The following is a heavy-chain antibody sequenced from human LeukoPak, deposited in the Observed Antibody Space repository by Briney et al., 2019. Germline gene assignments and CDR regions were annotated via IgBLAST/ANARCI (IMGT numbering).Heavy chain of an antibody. CDR3: ARDYLTCGGGCYSPLAGDY. CDR2: INPNSGGT. D-gene: IGHD2-21*01. Sequence: ASVKVSCEASGYTFTGYYMHWVRQAPGQGLEWMGWINPNSGGTNYAQKFQGRVTMTRDTSISTAYMELSRLRSDDTAVYYCARDYLTCGGGCYSPLAGDYWGQGTLVTVSS. J-gene: IGHJ4*02. V-gene: IGHV1-2*02. CDR1: GYTFTGYY.